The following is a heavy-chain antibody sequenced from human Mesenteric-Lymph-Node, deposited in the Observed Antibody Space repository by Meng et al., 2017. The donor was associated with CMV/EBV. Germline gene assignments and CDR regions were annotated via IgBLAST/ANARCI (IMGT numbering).Heavy chain of an antibody. V-gene: IGHV3-30-3*01. CDR3: ARGIPASGAPVGY. CDR1: GFTFSSSA. Sequence: GGSLRLSCAASGFTFSSSAMHWVRQAPGKGLEWVAVISYDGSNKDYADSVKGRFTISRDNAENTLYLQMNSLRAEDTAVYYCARGIPASGAPVGYWGQGTLVTVSS. D-gene: IGHD6-13*01. CDR2: ISYDGSNK. J-gene: IGHJ4*02.